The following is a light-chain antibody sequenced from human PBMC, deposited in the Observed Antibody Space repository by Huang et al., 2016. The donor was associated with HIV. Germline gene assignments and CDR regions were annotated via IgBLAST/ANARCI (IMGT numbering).Light chain of an antibody. J-gene: IGKJ3*01. CDR1: QSVSSSY. V-gene: IGKV3-20*01. CDR2: GSS. CDR3: QQYGSSQFT. Sequence: PGERATLSCRASQSVSSSYLAWYQQKPGQAPRLLIYGSSSRATGIPDRFSGSRSGTDFTLTINRLEPEDFAVYYCQQYGSSQFTFGPGTKVDIK.